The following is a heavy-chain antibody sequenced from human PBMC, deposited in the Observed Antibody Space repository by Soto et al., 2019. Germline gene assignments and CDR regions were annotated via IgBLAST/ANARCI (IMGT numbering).Heavy chain of an antibody. Sequence: SGPTLVNPTQTLTLTCTFSGFSLSTSGVGVGWIRQPPGRALEWLALIYWDDDKRYSPSLKNRLTITKDTSKNQVVLTMTNMDPVDTATYYCARLVAAGITYYFDSWGQGTLVTVSS. J-gene: IGHJ4*02. CDR2: IYWDDDK. CDR1: GFSLSTSGVG. D-gene: IGHD2-21*01. V-gene: IGHV2-5*02. CDR3: ARLVAAGITYYFDS.